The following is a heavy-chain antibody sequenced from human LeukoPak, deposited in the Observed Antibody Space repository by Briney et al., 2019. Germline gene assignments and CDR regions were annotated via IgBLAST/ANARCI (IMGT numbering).Heavy chain of an antibody. V-gene: IGHV3-7*03. J-gene: IGHJ4*02. CDR2: IKQDESEK. CDR1: GFTFGTYW. Sequence: GGSLSLSCAASGFTFGTYWMSWVRQAPGKGLEWVAKIKQDESEKYYVDSVRGRFTVSRENAKKLMYLQSSSLRVEDTAGYYWARDYEGACGSDKNWFLHFDYWGQGILVTVSS. D-gene: IGHD2-21*01. CDR3: ARDYEGACGSDKNWFLHFDY.